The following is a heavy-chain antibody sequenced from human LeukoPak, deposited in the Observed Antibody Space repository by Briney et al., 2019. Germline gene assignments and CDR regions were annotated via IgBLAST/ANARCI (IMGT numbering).Heavy chain of an antibody. CDR2: ISSSSSYI. V-gene: IGHV3-21*04. D-gene: IGHD3-10*01. Sequence: GGSLRLSCAASGFTFSSYSMNWVRQAPGRGLEWVSSISSSSSYIYYADSVKGRFTISRDNPKNTLYLQMNSLRAEDTAVYYCARGLYGSGSNYYYYYYMDVWGKGTTVTISS. CDR1: GFTFSSYS. J-gene: IGHJ6*03. CDR3: ARGLYGSGSNYYYYYYMDV.